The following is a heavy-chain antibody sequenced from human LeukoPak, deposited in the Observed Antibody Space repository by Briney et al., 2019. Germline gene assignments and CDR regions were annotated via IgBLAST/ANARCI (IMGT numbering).Heavy chain of an antibody. CDR3: ARSSPLLFVLPDP. Sequence: GASVKVSCKASGYTFIGYHIHWVRQAPGQGLEWMGRINPNSGGTNYAQKFQGRVTMTRDTSISTAYMELSRLRSDDTAVYYCARSSPLLFVLPDPWGQGTLVTVSS. CDR1: GYTFIGYH. V-gene: IGHV1-2*06. D-gene: IGHD3-10*02. J-gene: IGHJ5*02. CDR2: INPNSGGT.